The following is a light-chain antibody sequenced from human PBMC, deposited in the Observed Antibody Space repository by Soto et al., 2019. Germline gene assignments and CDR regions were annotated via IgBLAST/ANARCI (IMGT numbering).Light chain of an antibody. CDR1: TPNIGKNA. CDR3: AAWDDNLDGYV. V-gene: IGLV1-36*01. CDR2: HND. Sequence: HSVLTQPPSLYGVPRQRVTISCSGSTPNIGKNAVNWYQQLPGKAPKLVIYHNDLLPSGVSDRFSGSKSGTSASLAISGLQSDDEADYYCAAWDDNLDGYVFGTGTKVTVL. J-gene: IGLJ1*01.